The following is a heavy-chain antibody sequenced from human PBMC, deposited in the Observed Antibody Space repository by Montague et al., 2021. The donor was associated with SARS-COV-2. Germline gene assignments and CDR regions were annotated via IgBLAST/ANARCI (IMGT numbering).Heavy chain of an antibody. Sequence: SETLSLTCSVSGGSTSNYYWTWSRQSPGKGLQWIGYIFYTGSKKFNPSLKTRVSMSLDASKNHFSLRLSAVTAADTARYYCARAQNICCIANCVNYFDLWGLGALVTVSS. V-gene: IGHV4-59*01. CDR1: GGSTSNYY. CDR3: ARAQNICCIANCVNYFDL. D-gene: IGHD2-15*01. CDR2: IFYTGSK. J-gene: IGHJ4*02.